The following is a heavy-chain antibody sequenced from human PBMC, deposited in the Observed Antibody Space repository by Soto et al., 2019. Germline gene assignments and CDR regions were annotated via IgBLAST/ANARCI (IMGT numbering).Heavy chain of an antibody. CDR2: INPNSGGT. Sequence: ASVKVSCKASGYTFTGYYMHWVRQAPGQGLEWMGWINPNSGGTNYAQKFQGRVTMTRDTSISTAYMELSRLRSDDTAVYYCARWSTYYYDSSGYFLYYYYGMDVWGQGTTVTVS. V-gene: IGHV1-2*02. CDR3: ARWSTYYYDSSGYFLYYYYGMDV. D-gene: IGHD3-22*01. J-gene: IGHJ6*02. CDR1: GYTFTGYY.